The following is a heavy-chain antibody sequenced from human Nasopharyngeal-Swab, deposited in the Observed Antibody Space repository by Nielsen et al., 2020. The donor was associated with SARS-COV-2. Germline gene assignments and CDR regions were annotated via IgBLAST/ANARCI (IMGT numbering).Heavy chain of an antibody. Sequence: GGSLRLSCAASGFTFSSYAMSWVRQAPGKGLEWVSAISGSGGSTYYADSVKGRFTISRDNSKNTLYLQMNSLRAEDTAVYYCAKGGPLFYDSSGWYFGAFDIWGQGTMVTVSS. CDR3: AKGGPLFYDSSGWYFGAFDI. CDR1: GFTFSSYA. V-gene: IGHV3-23*01. D-gene: IGHD6-19*01. J-gene: IGHJ3*02. CDR2: ISGSGGST.